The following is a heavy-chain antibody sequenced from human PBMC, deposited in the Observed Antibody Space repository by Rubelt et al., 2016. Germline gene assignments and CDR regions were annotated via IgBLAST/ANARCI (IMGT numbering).Heavy chain of an antibody. D-gene: IGHD1-26*01. J-gene: IGHJ4*02. CDR2: IRQDGSEK. CDR3: ARDHGSYSN. V-gene: IGHV3-7*04. CDR1: GFTFSNYW. Sequence: EVQLVESGGDLVQPGGSLRLSCEGSGFTFSNYWLSWVRQAPGKGLEWVANIRQDGSEKYYLDSVKGRFTISRDNAKDSLYLQMNSLRVEDTAVYYCARDHGSYSNWGQGTLVTVSS.